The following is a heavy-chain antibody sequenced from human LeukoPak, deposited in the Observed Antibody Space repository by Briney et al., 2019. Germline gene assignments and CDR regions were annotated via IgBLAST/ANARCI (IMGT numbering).Heavy chain of an antibody. Sequence: GGSLRLSCAASGFTFSSDAMSWVRQAPGKGLEWVSGISGSGGSTYYADSVKGRFTISRDNSKNTLYLQMNSLRAEDTAVYYCAKEVQWLVRCNFDYWGQGTLVTVSS. D-gene: IGHD6-19*01. CDR3: AKEVQWLVRCNFDY. CDR1: GFTFSSDA. J-gene: IGHJ4*02. V-gene: IGHV3-23*01. CDR2: ISGSGGST.